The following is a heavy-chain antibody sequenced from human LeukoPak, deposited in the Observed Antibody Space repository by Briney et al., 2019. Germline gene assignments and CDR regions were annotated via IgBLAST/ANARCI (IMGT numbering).Heavy chain of an antibody. CDR3: AKMAGMTRQVYYMDV. V-gene: IGHV3-23*01. Sequence: GGSLRLSCAASGFTFSSYAMSWARQAPGKGLEWVSAIYGGGEGTYYADSLKGRFTVSRDNSKNTLYLQMDGLRAEDTAVYYCAKMAGMTRQVYYMDVWGKGATVTVSS. CDR2: IYGGGEGT. J-gene: IGHJ6*03. CDR1: GFTFSSYA. D-gene: IGHD1-1*01.